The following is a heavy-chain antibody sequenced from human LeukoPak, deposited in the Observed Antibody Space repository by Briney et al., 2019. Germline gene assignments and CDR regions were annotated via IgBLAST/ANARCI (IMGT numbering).Heavy chain of an antibody. CDR1: VYTFTGYY. J-gene: IGHJ4*02. D-gene: IGHD6-6*01. CDR2: INPNSGGT. V-gene: IGHV1-2*02. Sequence: ASVKVSCKASVYTFTGYYMHWVRQAPGQGLEWMGWINPNSGGTNYAQKFQGRVTMTRDTSISTAYMELSRLRSDDTAVYYCARGMRIAARMGGYWGQGTLVTVSS. CDR3: ARGMRIAARMGGY.